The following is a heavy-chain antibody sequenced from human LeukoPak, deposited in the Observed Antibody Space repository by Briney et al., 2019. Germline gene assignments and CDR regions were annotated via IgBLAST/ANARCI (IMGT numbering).Heavy chain of an antibody. Sequence: GGSLRLSCAASGFTFSSYAMSWVRQAPGKGLEGVSAISGSGGSTYYADSVKGRFTISRDNSKNTLYLQMNSLRAEDTAVYYCAKVPTTYYDILTGYGPLDYWGQGTLVTVSS. D-gene: IGHD3-9*01. CDR2: ISGSGGST. V-gene: IGHV3-23*01. CDR3: AKVPTTYYDILTGYGPLDY. J-gene: IGHJ4*02. CDR1: GFTFSSYA.